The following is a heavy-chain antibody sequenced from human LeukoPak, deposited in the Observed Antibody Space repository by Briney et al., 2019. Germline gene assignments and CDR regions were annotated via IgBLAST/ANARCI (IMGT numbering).Heavy chain of an antibody. D-gene: IGHD4-23*01. J-gene: IGHJ5*02. Sequence: GASVKVSCKGSGYTFTCYYMHWVRQAPGQGLEWMGWINPNSGGTNYAQKFQGRVTMTRDTSISTAYMELSRLRSDDTAVYYCARGTPTVVTPSGFDPWGQGTLVTVSS. CDR2: INPNSGGT. V-gene: IGHV1-2*02. CDR1: GYTFTCYY. CDR3: ARGTPTVVTPSGFDP.